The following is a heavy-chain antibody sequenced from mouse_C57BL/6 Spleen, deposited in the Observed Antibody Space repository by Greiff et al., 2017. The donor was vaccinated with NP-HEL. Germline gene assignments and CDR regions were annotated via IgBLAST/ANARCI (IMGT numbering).Heavy chain of an antibody. CDR3: ARRWDGDYAMDY. V-gene: IGHV1-50*01. Sequence: QVQLQQPGAELVKPGASVKLSCKASGYTFTSYWMQWVKQRPGQGLEWIGEIDPSDSYTNYNQKFKGKATLTVDTSSSTAYMQLCSLTSEDSAVYYCARRWDGDYAMDYWGQGTTLTVSS. CDR1: GYTFTSYW. D-gene: IGHD4-1*01. CDR2: IDPSDSYT. J-gene: IGHJ2*01.